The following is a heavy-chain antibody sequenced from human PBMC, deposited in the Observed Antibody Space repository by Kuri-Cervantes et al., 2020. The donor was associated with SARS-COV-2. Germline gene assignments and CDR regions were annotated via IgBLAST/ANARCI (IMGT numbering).Heavy chain of an antibody. D-gene: IGHD5-24*01. CDR3: AKDAGDGYNSTFDS. CDR2: IWYDGSVE. V-gene: IGHV3-30*02. CDR1: GFTFSRST. J-gene: IGHJ4*02. Sequence: LSLTCAASGFTFSRSTMHWVRQAPGKGLEWVALIWYDGSVEYYGDSVKGRFTISRDQAKNTLHLQMNNLRVEDAGVYYYAKDAGDGYNSTFDSWGQGTRVTVSS.